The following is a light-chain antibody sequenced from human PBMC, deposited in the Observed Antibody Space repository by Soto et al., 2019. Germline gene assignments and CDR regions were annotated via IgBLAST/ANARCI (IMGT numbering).Light chain of an antibody. Sequence: EIILTQSPASLSVSPGERATLSCRASQSVNNNLAWYQQKPGQAPRLLIYGAPTRATGIPGRFRGSGSGTEFTLTITSLQSEDFAVYFCQQYNNLPPDTFGQGTKLEIK. V-gene: IGKV3-15*01. CDR3: QQYNNLPPDT. CDR1: QSVNNN. CDR2: GAP. J-gene: IGKJ2*01.